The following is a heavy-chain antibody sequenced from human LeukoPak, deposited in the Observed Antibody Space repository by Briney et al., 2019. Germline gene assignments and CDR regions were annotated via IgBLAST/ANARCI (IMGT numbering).Heavy chain of an antibody. CDR3: ARVTTVTPEGLDWFDP. CDR2: SIPILGIA. V-gene: IGHV1-69*02. J-gene: IGHJ5*02. D-gene: IGHD4-17*01. Sequence: RASVKVSCKASGGTFSSHTISWVRQAPGQGREWMGRSIPILGIANYAQKFQGRVTITADKSTSTAYMELSSLRSEDTAVYYCARVTTVTPEGLDWFDPWGQGTLVTVSS. CDR1: GGTFSSHT.